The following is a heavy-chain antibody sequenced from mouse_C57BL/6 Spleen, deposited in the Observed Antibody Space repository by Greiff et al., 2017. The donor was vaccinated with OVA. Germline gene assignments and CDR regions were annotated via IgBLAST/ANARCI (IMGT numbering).Heavy chain of an antibody. V-gene: IGHV5-17*01. CDR1: GFTFSDYG. J-gene: IGHJ3*01. Sequence: EVKLMESGGGLVKPGGSLKLSCAASGFTFSDYGMHWVRQAPEKGLEWVAYISSGSSTIYYADTVQGRFTLSRDNAKNTLFLQMTSLRSEDTAMYYCARGGPWFAYWGQGTLVTVSA. CDR3: ARGGPWFAY. CDR2: ISSGSSTI.